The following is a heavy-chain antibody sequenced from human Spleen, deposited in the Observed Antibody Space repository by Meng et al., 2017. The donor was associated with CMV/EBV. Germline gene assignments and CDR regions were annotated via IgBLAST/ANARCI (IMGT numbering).Heavy chain of an antibody. J-gene: IGHJ3*02. CDR2: IYYSGSTYYGGGT. CDR3: AEYSSSSLAFDI. D-gene: IGHD6-6*01. CDR1: GASIRSTTFY. Sequence: SETLSLTCTVSGASIRSTTFYWGWIRQPPGKGLEWIGSIYYSGSTYYGGGTYYSPSLKSRVTISVDTSRNQFSLKLSSVTAADTAVYYCAEYSSSSLAFDIWGQGTMVTVSS. V-gene: IGHV4-39*07.